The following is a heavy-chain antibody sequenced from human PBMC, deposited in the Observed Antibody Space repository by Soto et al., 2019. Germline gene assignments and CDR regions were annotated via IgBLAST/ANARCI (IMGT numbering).Heavy chain of an antibody. D-gene: IGHD2-2*01. J-gene: IGHJ6*02. Sequence: GASVKVSCKASGGTFSSYAISWVRQAPGKGLEWMGGFDPEDGETIYAQKFQGRVTMTEDTSTDTAYMELSSLRSEDTAVYYCAYLGYCISTSCPYGMDVWGQGTTVTVSS. V-gene: IGHV1-24*01. CDR1: GGTFSSYA. CDR3: AYLGYCISTSCPYGMDV. CDR2: FDPEDGET.